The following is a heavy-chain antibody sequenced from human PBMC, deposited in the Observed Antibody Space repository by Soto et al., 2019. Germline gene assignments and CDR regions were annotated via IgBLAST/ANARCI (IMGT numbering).Heavy chain of an antibody. J-gene: IGHJ5*02. CDR3: ARQGLITFFYCSGSYNDLFAL. CDR2: IYYSGST. V-gene: IGHV4-59*08. Sequence: SETLSLTCTVSRGSISSYYWSWIRQPPGKGLEWIGYIYYSGSTNYNPSLKSRVTISVDTSKNQFSLKLSSVTAADTAVYYCARQGLITFFYCSGSYNDLFALRAQRTLVPVS. D-gene: IGHD3-10*01. CDR1: RGSISSYY.